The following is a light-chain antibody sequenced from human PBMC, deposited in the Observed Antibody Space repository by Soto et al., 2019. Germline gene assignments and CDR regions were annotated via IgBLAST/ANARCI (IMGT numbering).Light chain of an antibody. J-gene: IGLJ2*01. CDR3: QSYESSVSDSGVI. CDR1: SSNIGADYD. CDR2: DDN. V-gene: IGLV1-40*01. Sequence: QSVLTQPPSVSGAPGQRVTISCTGTSSNIGADYDVQWYQQVPGTAPKLLIYDDNIRPSGVPDRFSGSKSGTSASLAITGLQAQDEADYYCQSYESSVSDSGVIFGGGTKLTVL.